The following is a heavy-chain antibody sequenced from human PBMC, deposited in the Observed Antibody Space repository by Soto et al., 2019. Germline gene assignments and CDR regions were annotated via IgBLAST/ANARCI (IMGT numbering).Heavy chain of an antibody. J-gene: IGHJ4*02. CDR3: ARDAVSTIGDFDY. D-gene: IGHD5-12*01. CDR2: INPKSGAT. V-gene: IGHV1-2*02. Sequence: GASVKVSCKAFGYTFTGYYMHWVRQAPGQGLEWMGWINPKSGATKYAQKFQGRVTMARDTSISTAYMELSRLTSDDTAVYYCARDAVSTIGDFDYWGQGTLVTVSS. CDR1: GYTFTGYY.